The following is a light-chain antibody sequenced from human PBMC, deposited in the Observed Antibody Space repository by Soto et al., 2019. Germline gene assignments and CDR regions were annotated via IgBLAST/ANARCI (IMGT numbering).Light chain of an antibody. J-gene: IGKJ4*01. CDR2: GAS. Sequence: EFVLTQSPGTLSLSPGERATLSCRASQSVGSNSLAWYQQKPGQAPRILIYGASTRATGIPDRFSGSGSWTDFTLTISRLEPEDFAMYYCQQYGTSPPLTFGGGTKVEIK. CDR3: QQYGTSPPLT. CDR1: QSVGSNS. V-gene: IGKV3-20*01.